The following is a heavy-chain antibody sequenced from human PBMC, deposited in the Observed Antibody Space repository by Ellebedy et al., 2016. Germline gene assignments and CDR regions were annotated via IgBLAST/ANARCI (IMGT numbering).Heavy chain of an antibody. CDR2: ISYDGSNK. Sequence: GGSLRLXXAASGFTFSSYGMHWVRQAPGKGLEWVAVISYDGSNKYYADSVKGRFTISRDNSKNTLYLQMNSLRAEDTAVYYCAKGDMVDYWGQGTLVTVSS. CDR1: GFTFSSYG. CDR3: AKGDMVDY. V-gene: IGHV3-30*18. D-gene: IGHD2-15*01. J-gene: IGHJ4*02.